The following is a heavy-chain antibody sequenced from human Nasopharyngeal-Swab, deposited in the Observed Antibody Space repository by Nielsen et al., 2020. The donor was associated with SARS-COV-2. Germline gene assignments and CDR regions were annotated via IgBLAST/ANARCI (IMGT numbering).Heavy chain of an antibody. CDR1: SVSFSSTTYY. D-gene: IGHD2-21*02. J-gene: IGHJ4*02. CDR2: VSPIGST. CDR3: ARGVTSSAFFDD. Sequence: SETLSLTCSVSSVSFSSTTYYWAWIRQPPGKGLEWIGRVSPIGSTYYNPSLKSRVTISVDTSRNQFSLNLNFVTAADTAFYYCARGVTSSAFFDDWGQGTQVTVSS. V-gene: IGHV4-39*01.